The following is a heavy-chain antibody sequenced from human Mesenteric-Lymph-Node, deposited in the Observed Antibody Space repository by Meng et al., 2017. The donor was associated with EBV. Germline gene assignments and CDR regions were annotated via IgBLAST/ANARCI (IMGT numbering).Heavy chain of an antibody. J-gene: IGHJ4*02. D-gene: IGHD3-10*01. CDR3: ARGGDMVQGAFLDY. V-gene: IGHV4-28*03. CDR1: GSAISRSNW. CDR2: IYYSGTT. Sequence: QVQLQEAGPGLVKPSDTLSLTCAVSGSAISRSNWWGWIRQPPGKGLEWLGYIYYSGTTYYSPSLKSRVTMSVDTSNNQFSLKLTSVTAVDTAVYYCARGGDMVQGAFLDYWGQGTLVTVSS.